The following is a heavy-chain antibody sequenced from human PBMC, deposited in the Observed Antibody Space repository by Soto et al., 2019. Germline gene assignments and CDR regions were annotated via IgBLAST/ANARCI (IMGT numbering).Heavy chain of an antibody. D-gene: IGHD5-12*01. Sequence: PGESLRPSCAASGFTFSSYAMHWVRQVPGKGLEWVAVISYDGSNKYYADSVKGRFTISRDNSKNTLYLQMNSLRAEDTGVYYCAREERWLQNTDVWGQGTTVTVSS. CDR1: GFTFSSYA. CDR3: AREERWLQNTDV. CDR2: ISYDGSNK. J-gene: IGHJ6*02. V-gene: IGHV3-30-3*01.